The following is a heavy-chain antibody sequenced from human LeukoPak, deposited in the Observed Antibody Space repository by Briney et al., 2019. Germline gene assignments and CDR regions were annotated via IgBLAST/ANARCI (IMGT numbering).Heavy chain of an antibody. CDR3: AKIFVIAVNWFDP. J-gene: IGHJ5*02. V-gene: IGHV3-23*01. CDR2: ISGSGGST. CDR1: GFTFSSYA. D-gene: IGHD6-19*01. Sequence: GGSLRLSCAASGFTFSSYAMCWVRQAPGKGREGVSAISGSGGSTYYADSVKGRFTISRDNSSNTLYLQMNSLRAEDTAVYYCAKIFVIAVNWFDPWGQGTLVTVSS.